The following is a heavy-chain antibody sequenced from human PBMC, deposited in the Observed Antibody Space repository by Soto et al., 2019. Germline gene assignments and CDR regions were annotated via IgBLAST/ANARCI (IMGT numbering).Heavy chain of an antibody. D-gene: IGHD3-16*02. V-gene: IGHV4-38-2*01. CDR1: GYSISSGYY. J-gene: IGHJ6*02. CDR2: IYHSGST. CDR3: ARGTGVWGSYRSEYYYYGMDV. Sequence: SETLSLTCAVSGYSISSGYYWGWIRQPPGKGLEWIGSIYHSGSTYYNPSLKSRVTISVDTSKNQFSLKLSSVTAADTAVYYCARGTGVWGSYRSEYYYYGMDVWGQGTTVT.